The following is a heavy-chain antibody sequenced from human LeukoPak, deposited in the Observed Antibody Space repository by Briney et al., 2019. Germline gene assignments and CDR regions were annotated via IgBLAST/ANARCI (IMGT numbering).Heavy chain of an antibody. V-gene: IGHV3-30*02. CDR1: GFIFSTYG. CDR3: AKDSLADIDY. D-gene: IGHD3-16*01. Sequence: GGSLRLSCAASGFIFSTYGMYWVRQAPGKGLEWVAFIRHDGSIKNYADSVKGRSTISRDNSKNTLYLQMNSLRAEDTAVYFCAKDSLADIDYWGQGTLVTVSS. CDR2: IRHDGSIK. J-gene: IGHJ4*02.